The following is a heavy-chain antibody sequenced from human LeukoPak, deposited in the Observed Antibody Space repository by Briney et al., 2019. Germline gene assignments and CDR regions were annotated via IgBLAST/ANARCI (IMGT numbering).Heavy chain of an antibody. Sequence: GGSLRLSCAASGFTFSSYSTNWVRQAPGKGLEWGSSISSSSSFIYYADSVKGRFTISRDNAKNTLYLQMNSLRAEDTAVYYCAKVMNWVVATANWFDPWGQGTLVTVSS. V-gene: IGHV3-21*04. CDR2: ISSSSSFI. CDR1: GFTFSSYS. CDR3: AKVMNWVVATANWFDP. J-gene: IGHJ5*02. D-gene: IGHD5-12*01.